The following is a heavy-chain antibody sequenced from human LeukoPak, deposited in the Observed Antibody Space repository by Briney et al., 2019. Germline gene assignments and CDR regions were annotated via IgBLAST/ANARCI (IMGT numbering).Heavy chain of an antibody. D-gene: IGHD1-1*01. J-gene: IGHJ4*02. CDR1: GFSVGYNY. Sequence: GGSLRLSCAASGFSVGYNYVSWVRQAPGKGLEWVSVIYSGGSGGRIYYADSVKSRFTTSRDNSTNTLYLQMNSLKAEDTAVYYCTRGNGQMGYYFDYWGQGTLVTVSS. V-gene: IGHV3-53*01. CDR3: TRGNGQMGYYFDY. CDR2: IYSGGSGGRI.